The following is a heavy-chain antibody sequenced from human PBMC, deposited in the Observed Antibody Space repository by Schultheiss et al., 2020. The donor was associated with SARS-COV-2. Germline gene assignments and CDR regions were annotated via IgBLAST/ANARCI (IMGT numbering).Heavy chain of an antibody. Sequence: SETLSLTCTVSGGSISSSYWSWIRQPPGKGLEWIGYISYSGSTNYNPSLKSRVTISVDTSKNQFSLKLSSVTAADTAVYYCARLNVVVVAATIWGQGTLVTVSS. CDR3: ARLNVVVVAATI. J-gene: IGHJ4*02. CDR2: ISYSGST. D-gene: IGHD2-15*01. CDR1: GGSISSSY. V-gene: IGHV4-59*08.